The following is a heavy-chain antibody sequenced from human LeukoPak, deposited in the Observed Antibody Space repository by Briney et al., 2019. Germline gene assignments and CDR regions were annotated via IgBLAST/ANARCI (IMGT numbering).Heavy chain of an antibody. CDR2: INTITGNP. D-gene: IGHD2-15*01. Sequence: ASVKVSCKASGYTITSYAMNWVRQAPGQGLEWMGWINTITGNPTYAQGFTGRFVFSLDTSVSTAYLQISSLKAEDTAVYYCARGSCSGGNCYPYLGLYWGQGTLVTVSS. J-gene: IGHJ4*02. CDR3: ARGSCSGGNCYPYLGLY. V-gene: IGHV7-4-1*02. CDR1: GYTITSYA.